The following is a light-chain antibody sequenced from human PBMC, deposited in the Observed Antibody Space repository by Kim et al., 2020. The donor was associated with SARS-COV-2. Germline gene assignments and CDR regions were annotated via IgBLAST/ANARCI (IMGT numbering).Light chain of an antibody. Sequence: APLSVSQGESAPLSCRASQSVSSNLSWYQQKPGPPPRLLIFGASTRAAGIPARFSGSGSGTEFTLTISGLHSEDFAVYYCQSGLTFGGGTKVEIK. CDR1: QSVSSN. J-gene: IGKJ4*01. V-gene: IGKV3-15*01. CDR3: QSGLT. CDR2: GAS.